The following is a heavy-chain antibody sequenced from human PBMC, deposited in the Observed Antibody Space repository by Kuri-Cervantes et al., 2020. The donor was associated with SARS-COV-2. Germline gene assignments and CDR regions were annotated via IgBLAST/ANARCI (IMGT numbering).Heavy chain of an antibody. Sequence: GGSLRLSCAASGFTFSSYGMHWVRQAPGKGLEWVAVISYDGSNKYYADSVKGRFTISRDNSKNTLYLQMNSLKTEDTAVYYCTTALVAATFGGRGQGTLVTVSS. CDR3: TTALVAATFGG. D-gene: IGHD2-15*01. CDR2: ISYDGSNK. J-gene: IGHJ4*02. CDR1: GFTFSSYG. V-gene: IGHV3-30*03.